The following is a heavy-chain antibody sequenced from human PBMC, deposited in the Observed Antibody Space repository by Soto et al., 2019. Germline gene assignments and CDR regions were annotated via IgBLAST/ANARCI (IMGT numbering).Heavy chain of an antibody. V-gene: IGHV3-30-3*01. J-gene: IGHJ4*02. Sequence: QVQLVESGGGVVQPGRSLRLSCAASGFTFSSYAMHWVRQAPGKGLEWVAVISYDGSNKYYADSVKGRFTISRDNSKNTLYLQMNSLRAEDTAVYYCARGWWTTPSRYWGQGPLVTVSS. CDR1: GFTFSSYA. D-gene: IGHD2-8*02. CDR2: ISYDGSNK. CDR3: ARGWWTTPSRY.